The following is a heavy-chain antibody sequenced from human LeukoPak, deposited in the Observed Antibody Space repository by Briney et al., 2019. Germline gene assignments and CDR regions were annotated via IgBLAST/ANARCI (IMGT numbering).Heavy chain of an antibody. D-gene: IGHD3-22*01. Sequence: ASVKVSCKAPGGTFSSYAISWVRQAPGQGLEWMGGIIPIFGTANYAQKFQGRVTITADESTSTAYMELSSLRSEDTAVYYCARVQRSYYYDSSGYSSLDYWGQGTLVTVSS. CDR2: IIPIFGTA. V-gene: IGHV1-69*13. CDR1: GGTFSSYA. CDR3: ARVQRSYYYDSSGYSSLDY. J-gene: IGHJ4*02.